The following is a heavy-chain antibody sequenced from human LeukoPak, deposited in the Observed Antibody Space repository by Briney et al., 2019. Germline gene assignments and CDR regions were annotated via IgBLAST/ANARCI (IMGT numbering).Heavy chain of an antibody. CDR2: ISSSSSTI. Sequence: GGSLRLSCAASGFTFSSYSMNWVRQAPGKGLEWVSYISSSSSTIYYADSVKGRFTISRDNAKNSLYLQMNSLRAEDTAVYYCAKGYSYGHFDYWGQGTLVTVSS. J-gene: IGHJ4*02. CDR1: GFTFSSYS. V-gene: IGHV3-48*01. D-gene: IGHD5-18*01. CDR3: AKGYSYGHFDY.